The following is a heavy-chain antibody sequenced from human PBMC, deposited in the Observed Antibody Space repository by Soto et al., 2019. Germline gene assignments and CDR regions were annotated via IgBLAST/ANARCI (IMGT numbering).Heavy chain of an antibody. Sequence: EVQLVESGGGLVKPGGSLRLSCAASGFTFSNAWMNWVRQAPGKGLKWVGRIKSKTDGGTTDYAAPVKGRFTISRDDSKNTLYLQMNSLKTEDTAVYYCTTVFAYYYDRSGKAKYYFDYWGQGTLVTVSS. J-gene: IGHJ4*02. V-gene: IGHV3-15*07. D-gene: IGHD3-22*01. CDR1: GFTFSNAW. CDR2: IKSKTDGGTT. CDR3: TTVFAYYYDRSGKAKYYFDY.